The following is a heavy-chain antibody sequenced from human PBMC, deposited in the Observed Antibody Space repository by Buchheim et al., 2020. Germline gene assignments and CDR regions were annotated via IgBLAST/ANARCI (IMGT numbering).Heavy chain of an antibody. Sequence: EVQLVESGGGLVQPGGSLRLSCAASGFTVSSNYMSWVRQAPGKGLEWVSVIYSGGSTYYADSVKGRFTISRDNSKNTLYLQMNRLSGEDTAVYYCARDVDSSGWYGAYYCYGMDVGGRETT. D-gene: IGHD6-19*01. CDR2: IYSGGST. CDR3: ARDVDSSGWYGAYYCYGMDV. CDR1: GFTVSSNY. J-gene: IGHJ6*02. V-gene: IGHV3-66*02.